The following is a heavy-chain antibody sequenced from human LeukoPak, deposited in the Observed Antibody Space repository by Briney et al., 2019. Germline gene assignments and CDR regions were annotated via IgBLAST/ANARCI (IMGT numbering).Heavy chain of an antibody. J-gene: IGHJ4*02. CDR1: GYTFTSYY. Sequence: ASVKVSCKAPGYTFTSYYMHWVRHAPGQGLEWMGIINPSGGSTSYAQKFQGRVTMTRDMSTSTVYMELSSLRSEDTAVYYCARDRWGSYYFDYWGQGTLVTVSS. CDR2: INPSGGST. CDR3: ARDRWGSYYFDY. V-gene: IGHV1-46*01. D-gene: IGHD3-16*01.